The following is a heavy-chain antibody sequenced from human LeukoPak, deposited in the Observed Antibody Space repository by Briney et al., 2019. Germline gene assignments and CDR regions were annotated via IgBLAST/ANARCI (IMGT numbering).Heavy chain of an antibody. CDR3: ARGMGSGSYSAAYYFDY. CDR1: EYTFTNND. V-gene: IGHV1-8*02. Sequence: ASVKVSCKASEYTFTNNDINWVRQAPGQGLEWVGWMNPKSGDTGYAQKFRGRVTMTTNTSISTAYMELSSLRSEDTAVYYCARGMGSGSYSAAYYFDYWGQGTLVTVSS. CDR2: MNPKSGDT. D-gene: IGHD3-22*01. J-gene: IGHJ4*02.